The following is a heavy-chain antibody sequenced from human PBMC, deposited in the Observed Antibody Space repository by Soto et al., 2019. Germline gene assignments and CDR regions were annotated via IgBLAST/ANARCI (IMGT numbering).Heavy chain of an antibody. CDR1: GYTFAHYG. D-gene: IGHD6-6*01. Sequence: ASVKVSCKSSGYTFAHYGFSWVRQAPRQGLEWMGWISGYNGNTNYAQKFQGRVTMTTDTSTSTSYMELRSLRSDDTAVYFCARAHSRSPLDYLGQGTLVTVSS. CDR3: ARAHSRSPLDY. V-gene: IGHV1-18*01. J-gene: IGHJ4*02. CDR2: ISGYNGNT.